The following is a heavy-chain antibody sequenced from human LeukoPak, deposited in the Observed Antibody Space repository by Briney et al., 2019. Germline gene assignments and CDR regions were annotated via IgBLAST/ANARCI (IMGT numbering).Heavy chain of an antibody. D-gene: IGHD4-17*01. J-gene: IGHJ1*01. CDR3: ARDLGDYGVESSE. Sequence: ASVKVSCKASGYXFTGYYIHWVRQAPGQGLEWMGWINPNNGGTNYAQKFQGRVTMTRDTSISTAYMELSRLRSDDTAVYYCARDLGDYGVESSEWGQGTLVTVSS. V-gene: IGHV1-2*02. CDR1: GYXFTGYY. CDR2: INPNNGGT.